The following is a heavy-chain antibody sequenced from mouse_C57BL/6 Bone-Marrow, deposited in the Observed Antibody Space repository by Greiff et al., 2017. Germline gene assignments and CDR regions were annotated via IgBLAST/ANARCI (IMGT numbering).Heavy chain of an antibody. CDR3: ASSDGYYGGFAY. J-gene: IGHJ3*01. CDR2: IYPRSGNT. V-gene: IGHV1-81*01. D-gene: IGHD2-3*01. CDR1: GYTFTSYG. Sequence: VQLQQSGAELARPGASVKLSCKASGYTFTSYGISWVKQRTGQGLEWIGEIYPRSGNTYYNEKFKGKATLTADKSSSTAYMALRSLTSEDSAVYFCASSDGYYGGFAYWGQGTLVTVSA.